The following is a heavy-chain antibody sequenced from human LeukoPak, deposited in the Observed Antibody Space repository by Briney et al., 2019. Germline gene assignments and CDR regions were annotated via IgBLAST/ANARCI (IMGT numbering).Heavy chain of an antibody. CDR3: ARDQLLWFGELRGAFDI. V-gene: IGHV4-38-2*02. CDR1: GYSISTGYY. Sequence: SETLSLTCTVSGYSISTGYYWDWIRQPPGKGLEWIGTFYHGGSTYYNPSLKSRVTMSVDTSKNQFSLKLSSVTAADTAVYYCARDQLLWFGELRGAFDIWGQGTMVTVSS. J-gene: IGHJ3*02. CDR2: FYHGGST. D-gene: IGHD3-10*01.